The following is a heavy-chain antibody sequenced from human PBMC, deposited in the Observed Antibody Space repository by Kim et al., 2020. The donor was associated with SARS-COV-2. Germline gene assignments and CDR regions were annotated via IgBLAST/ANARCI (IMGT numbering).Heavy chain of an antibody. CDR1: GGSISSSSYY. V-gene: IGHV4-39*01. Sequence: SETLSLTCTVSGGSISSSSYYWGWIRQPPGKGLEWIGSIYYSGSTYYNPSLKSRVTISVDTSKNQFSLKLSSVTAADTAVYYCARLFSDYDILTGFTYY. CDR2: IYYSGST. D-gene: IGHD3-9*01. J-gene: IGHJ6*01. CDR3: ARLFSDYDILTGFTYY.